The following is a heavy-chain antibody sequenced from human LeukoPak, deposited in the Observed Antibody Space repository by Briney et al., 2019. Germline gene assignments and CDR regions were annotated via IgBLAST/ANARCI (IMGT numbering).Heavy chain of an antibody. V-gene: IGHV3-30*04. CDR1: GFTFSSYA. D-gene: IGHD2-15*01. CDR2: ISYDGSNK. CDR3: ARDPNWSRSGGYFDY. J-gene: IGHJ4*02. Sequence: GGSLRLSCAASGFTFSSYAMHWVRQAPGKGLEWVAVISYDGSNKYYADSVKGRFTISRDNSKNTLYLQMNSLRAEDTAVYYCARDPNWSRSGGYFDYWGQGTLVTVSS.